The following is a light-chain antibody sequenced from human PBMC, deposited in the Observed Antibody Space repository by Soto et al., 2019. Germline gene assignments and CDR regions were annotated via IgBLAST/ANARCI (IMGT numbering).Light chain of an antibody. CDR1: ERIYSAY. CDR2: DAS. J-gene: IGKJ1*01. V-gene: IGKV3-20*01. CDR3: HQYASSTGT. Sequence: EIVMTQSPATLSVSPGERATLSCRASERIYSAYLGWYQQKPGQAPRLLIYDASSRATGIPDRFSGSGSGTEFTLTISRLEPEDSAVYYCHQYASSTGTFGQGTKVDIK.